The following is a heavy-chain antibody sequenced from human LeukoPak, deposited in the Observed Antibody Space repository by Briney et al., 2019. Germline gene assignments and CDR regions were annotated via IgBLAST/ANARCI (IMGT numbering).Heavy chain of an antibody. CDR1: GYTLTELS. V-gene: IGHV1-24*01. J-gene: IGHJ4*02. CDR2: FDPEDGET. D-gene: IGHD6-13*01. CDR3: ATSWYGFDY. Sequence: GAAMKVSCMVSGYTLTELSMHWVRQAPGKGREWVGGFDPEDGETLYAQTFQGRVTMTEDTTPDTAYMELSSLRSEDTAVYYCATSWYGFDYWGQGTLVTVSS.